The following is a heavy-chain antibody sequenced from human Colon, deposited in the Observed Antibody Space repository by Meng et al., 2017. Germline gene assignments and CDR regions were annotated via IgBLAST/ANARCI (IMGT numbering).Heavy chain of an antibody. J-gene: IGHJ5*02. CDR2: TYYSGST. CDR1: FASIKNCF. CDR3: ATSDRVPGWFDP. V-gene: IGHV4-59*01. D-gene: IGHD3-10*01. Sequence: QLPRPRPGPGLVEPSLTLSRTGPGSFASIKNCFWSCLRQAPGKRQGCFASTYYSGSTDYNPSLKSRVAISVDTSKSHFSLNLSSVTAADTAVYYCATSDRVPGWFDPWGQGTLVTVSS.